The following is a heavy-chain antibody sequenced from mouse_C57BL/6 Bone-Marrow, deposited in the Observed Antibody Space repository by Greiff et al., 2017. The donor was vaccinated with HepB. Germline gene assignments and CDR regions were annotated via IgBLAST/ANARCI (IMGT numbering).Heavy chain of an antibody. CDR2: ISNLAYSI. Sequence: EVQLVESGGGLVQPGGSLKLSCAASGFTFSDYGMAWVRQAPRKGPEWVAFISNLAYSIYYADTVTGRFTISRENAKNTLYLEMSSLRSEDTAMYYCARQGYYGTYWYFDVWGTGTTVTVSS. D-gene: IGHD1-1*01. J-gene: IGHJ1*03. CDR1: GFTFSDYG. CDR3: ARQGYYGTYWYFDV. V-gene: IGHV5-15*01.